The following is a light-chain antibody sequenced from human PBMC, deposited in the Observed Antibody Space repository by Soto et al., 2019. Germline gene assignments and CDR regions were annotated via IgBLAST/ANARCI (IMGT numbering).Light chain of an antibody. CDR1: SAHSSYV. Sequence: QPVLTQSPSASASLGASVKLTCTLSSAHSSYVIAWHQQQPEKGPRYLMKVDSDGSHSKGDGIPDRFSGSSSGAERYLIISSLQSEDEADYYCQTWGTDIQVFGAGTKVTVL. CDR3: QTWGTDIQV. V-gene: IGLV4-69*01. J-gene: IGLJ1*01. CDR2: VDSDGSH.